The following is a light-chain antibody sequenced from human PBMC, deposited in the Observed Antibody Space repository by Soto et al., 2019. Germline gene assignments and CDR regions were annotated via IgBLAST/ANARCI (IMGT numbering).Light chain of an antibody. J-gene: IGKJ4*01. Sequence: EVVMTQSPATLSVSPGEGVTLSCRANQGIGDTLAGYQHKPGQTPRLLIYDTSTRATGVPARVSGSRSGPEFTLTINSMQSEYCASYSCQPYNNWPLTFGGGTKVESK. CDR2: DTS. V-gene: IGKV3-15*01. CDR3: QPYNNWPLT. CDR1: QGIGDT.